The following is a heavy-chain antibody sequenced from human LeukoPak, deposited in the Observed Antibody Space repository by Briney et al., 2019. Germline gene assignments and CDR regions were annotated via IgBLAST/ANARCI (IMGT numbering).Heavy chain of an antibody. V-gene: IGHV3-53*01. Sequence: GGSLRLSCAASGFTVSSNDMNWVRQAPGKGLEWVSVIYSGGSTFSVDSVKGRFTISRDNSKNTLYLQMNSLRAEDTAVYYCAKRAPYSSSWYNDYWGQGTLVTVSS. D-gene: IGHD6-13*01. CDR1: GFTVSSND. J-gene: IGHJ4*02. CDR2: IYSGGST. CDR3: AKRAPYSSSWYNDY.